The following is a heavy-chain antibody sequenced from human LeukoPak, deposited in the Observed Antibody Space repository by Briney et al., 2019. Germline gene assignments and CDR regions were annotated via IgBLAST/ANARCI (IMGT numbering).Heavy chain of an antibody. CDR3: AREGMNYDSSGYDSPMDV. J-gene: IGHJ6*03. CDR1: GFSFSRYW. D-gene: IGHD3-22*01. Sequence: GGSLRLSCAASGFSFSRYWMSWVRQAPGKGLEWVANIKQDGSEKYYVDSVKGRFTISRDNAKNSLYLQMNSLRAEDTAVYYCAREGMNYDSSGYDSPMDVWGKGTTVTVSS. V-gene: IGHV3-7*01. CDR2: IKQDGSEK.